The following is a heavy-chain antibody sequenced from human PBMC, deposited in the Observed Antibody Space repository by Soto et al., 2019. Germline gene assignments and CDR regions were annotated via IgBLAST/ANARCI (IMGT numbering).Heavy chain of an antibody. CDR1: GFTFSTYW. CDR3: ARDWGAPGRGSALGYYYHFGMDV. CDR2: IKEDGSEA. D-gene: IGHD3-16*01. V-gene: IGHV3-7*05. Sequence: EVQLVESGGGLVQPGGSLRLSCAASGFTFSTYWMNWVRQAPGKGREWVANIKEDGSEAYYVDSVKGRFTISRDNAKNLLYLEMNSLRGEDTAVYYCARDWGAPGRGSALGYYYHFGMDVWGQGTTVTVPS. J-gene: IGHJ6*02.